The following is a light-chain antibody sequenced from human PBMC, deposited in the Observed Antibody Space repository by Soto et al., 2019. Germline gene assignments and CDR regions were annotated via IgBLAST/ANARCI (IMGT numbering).Light chain of an antibody. CDR2: EGN. V-gene: IGLV2-23*01. J-gene: IGLJ1*01. Sequence: QSVLTQPASVSGSPGQSITISCTGSSSAVGISRLVSWYQCHPGKVPQLIIYEGNKLLSGVSNRFSGSEPGNTASLTISGLQAEDEADYYCCSSAPGRTVVFGTGTKVTVL. CDR3: CSSAPGRTVV. CDR1: SSAVGISRL.